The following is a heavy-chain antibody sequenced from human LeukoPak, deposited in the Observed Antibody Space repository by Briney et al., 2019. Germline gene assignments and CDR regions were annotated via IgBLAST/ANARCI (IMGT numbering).Heavy chain of an antibody. J-gene: IGHJ4*02. CDR3: ARGEYYYDSSGYSHDY. CDR1: GGTFSSYA. CDR2: VIPIFGTA. V-gene: IGHV1-69*05. D-gene: IGHD3-22*01. Sequence: SSVKVSFKASGGTFSSYAISWVRQAPGQGLELMGWVIPIFGTANYAQKFQGRGTITTDESTSTAYMELSSLRSEDTAVYYCARGEYYYDSSGYSHDYWGQGTLVTVSS.